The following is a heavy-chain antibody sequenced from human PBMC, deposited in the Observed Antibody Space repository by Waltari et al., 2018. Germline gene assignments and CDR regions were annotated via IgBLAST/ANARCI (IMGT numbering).Heavy chain of an antibody. V-gene: IGHV4-59*01. CDR2: IYYSGST. J-gene: IGHJ3*02. CDR1: GGSISSYY. D-gene: IGHD6-19*01. Sequence: QVQLQESGPGLVKPSETLSLTCTVSGGSISSYYWSWIRQPPGKGLEWIGYIYYSGSTNYNPSLKSRVTISVDTSKNQFSLKLSSVTAADTAVYYCARGTVAGTFAFDIWGQGTMVTVSS. CDR3: ARGTVAGTFAFDI.